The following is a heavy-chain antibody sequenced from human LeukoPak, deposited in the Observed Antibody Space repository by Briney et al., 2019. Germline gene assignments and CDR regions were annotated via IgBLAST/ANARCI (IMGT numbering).Heavy chain of an antibody. CDR1: GGSLSPHY. CDR2: VFSSGRT. D-gene: IGHD4-17*01. J-gene: IGHJ6*02. Sequence: SETLSLTCIVSGGSLSPHYWSWIRQTPGKGLEFIGYVFSSGRTSYNPSLKSRVTISVDTSNHNISLKLSSVTAADTAVYYCARSFKYGDDKTRGYGTHVWGQGTTVIVSS. CDR3: ARSFKYGDDKTRGYGTHV. V-gene: IGHV4-59*08.